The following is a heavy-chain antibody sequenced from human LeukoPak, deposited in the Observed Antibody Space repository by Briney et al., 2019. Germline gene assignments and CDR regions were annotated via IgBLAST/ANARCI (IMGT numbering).Heavy chain of an antibody. D-gene: IGHD6-13*01. CDR3: ARDSAAADGIGYDY. Sequence: ASVKVSCKASGYTCTDYYMHWVRQAPGQRLEWMGWVNTDNGGTNFAQKFQGRVTMTRDTSINTAYMELSSLRSDDTAVYYCARDSAAADGIGYDYWGQGTLVTVSS. J-gene: IGHJ4*02. CDR1: GYTCTDYY. CDR2: VNTDNGGT. V-gene: IGHV1-2*02.